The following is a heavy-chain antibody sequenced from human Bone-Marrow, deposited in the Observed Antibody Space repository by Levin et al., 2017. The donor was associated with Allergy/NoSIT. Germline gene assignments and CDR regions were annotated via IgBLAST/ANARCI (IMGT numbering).Heavy chain of an antibody. Sequence: SETLSLTCTVSGGSISSYYWSWIRQPPGKGLEWIGYIFFSGSTDYSPSFKSRVTISVDTSKNHFSLKVNSVTAADTAVYYCARGLGGNSFPFDYWGQGILVTVSS. V-gene: IGHV4-59*01. CDR3: ARGLGGNSFPFDY. CDR2: IFFSGST. D-gene: IGHD4-23*01. CDR1: GGSISSYY. J-gene: IGHJ4*02.